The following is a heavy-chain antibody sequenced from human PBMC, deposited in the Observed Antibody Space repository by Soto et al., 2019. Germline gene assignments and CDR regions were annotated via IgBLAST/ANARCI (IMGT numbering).Heavy chain of an antibody. D-gene: IGHD6-13*01. CDR1: GFTFSRYS. CDR2: ITGDSTTI. CDR3: AGDNGRAGSFDP. J-gene: IGHJ5*02. V-gene: IGHV3-48*02. Sequence: GGSLRLSCAASGFTFSRYSMNWARQAPGKGLEWISYITGDSTTIYYADSVKGRFTISRDNAKNSLFLQMNSLRDEDTAMYYCAGDNGRAGSFDPWGQGTLVTVSS.